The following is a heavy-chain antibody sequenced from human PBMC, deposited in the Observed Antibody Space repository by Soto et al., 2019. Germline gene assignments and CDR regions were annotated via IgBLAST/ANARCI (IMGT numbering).Heavy chain of an antibody. V-gene: IGHV3-30*18. Sequence: QVQLVESGGGVVQPGRSLRLSCEASGFTFSSYGMHWVRQAPGKGLEWVAVISYDGSNKYYADSVKGRFTISRDNSKNTLYLQMNSLRAEDTAVYYCAKAAGDYGGNAYYYYGMDVWGQGTTVTVSS. CDR2: ISYDGSNK. D-gene: IGHD4-17*01. CDR3: AKAAGDYGGNAYYYYGMDV. CDR1: GFTFSSYG. J-gene: IGHJ6*02.